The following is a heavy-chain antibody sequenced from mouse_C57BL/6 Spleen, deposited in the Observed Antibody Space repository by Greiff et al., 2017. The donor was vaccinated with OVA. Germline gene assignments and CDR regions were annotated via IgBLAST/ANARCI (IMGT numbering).Heavy chain of an antibody. D-gene: IGHD2-4*01. CDR2: ISWDDDK. J-gene: IGHJ4*01. CDR1: GFSLSTSGMG. CDR3: ARSLYDYASGYAMDY. Sequence: QVTLKVSGPGILQSSQTLSLSCSFSGFSLSTSGMGVSWIRQPSGQGLEWLAHISWDDDKRYNPSPKSRPTISQDTSRNQVSLKITSVSTADAATYYGARSLYDYASGYAMDYWGQGTSVTVSS. V-gene: IGHV8-12*01.